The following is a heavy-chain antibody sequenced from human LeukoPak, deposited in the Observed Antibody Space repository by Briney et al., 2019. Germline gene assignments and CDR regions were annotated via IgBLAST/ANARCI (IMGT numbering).Heavy chain of an antibody. CDR2: ISYDGGNK. D-gene: IGHD6-6*01. J-gene: IGHJ4*02. V-gene: IGHV3-30-3*01. CDR1: GFTFSTYA. Sequence: PGGSLRLSCAASGFTFSTYAPHWVRQAPGKGLEWVAVISYDGGNKYYADSVKGRFTISRDNSKNTLNLEMNSLRPEDTALYFCARDSSSSIFDYWGQGILVTVSS. CDR3: ARDSSSSIFDY.